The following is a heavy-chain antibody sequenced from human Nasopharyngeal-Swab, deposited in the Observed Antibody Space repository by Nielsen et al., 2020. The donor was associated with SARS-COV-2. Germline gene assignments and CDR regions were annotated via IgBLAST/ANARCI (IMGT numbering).Heavy chain of an antibody. J-gene: IGHJ4*02. D-gene: IGHD5/OR15-5a*01. Sequence: VRQAPGKGLEWVSSISTSSSYIYYADSVKGRFTISRDNAKNSLYLQMNSLRAEDTAVYYCSRGDRSSGYWGQGTLVTVSS. CDR3: SRGDRSSGY. V-gene: IGHV3-21*01. CDR2: ISTSSSYI.